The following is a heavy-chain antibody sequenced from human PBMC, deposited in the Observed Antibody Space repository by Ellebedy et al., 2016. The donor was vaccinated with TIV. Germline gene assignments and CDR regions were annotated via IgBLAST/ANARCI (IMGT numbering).Heavy chain of an antibody. D-gene: IGHD6-19*01. Sequence: SETLSLTCAVYGGSFSGYYWSWVRQPPGKGLEWIGETNQSRNTNYNPSLKSRVTISVDTSKNQFSLRLSSVTAADTAVYYCAEGRSGWYYFDFWGQGTLVTVSS. CDR1: GGSFSGYY. J-gene: IGHJ4*02. V-gene: IGHV4-34*01. CDR3: AEGRSGWYYFDF. CDR2: TNQSRNT.